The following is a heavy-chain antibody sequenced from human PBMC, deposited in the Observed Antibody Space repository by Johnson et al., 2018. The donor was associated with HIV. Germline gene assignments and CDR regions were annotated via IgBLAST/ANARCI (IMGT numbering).Heavy chain of an antibody. CDR1: GFTVSSNY. CDR2: IYSGGST. Sequence: VQLVESGGGLIQPGGSLRLSCAASGFTVSSNYMSWVRHAPGKGLEWVSVIYSGGSTYYADSVKGRFTISRDNAKNSLYLQMNSLRAEDTALYYCARELWISSSSWYKGIDAFDIWGQGTMVTVSS. D-gene: IGHD6-13*01. J-gene: IGHJ3*02. V-gene: IGHV3-53*01. CDR3: ARELWISSSSWYKGIDAFDI.